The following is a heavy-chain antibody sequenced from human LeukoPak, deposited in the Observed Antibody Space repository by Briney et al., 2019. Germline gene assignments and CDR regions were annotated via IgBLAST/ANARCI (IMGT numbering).Heavy chain of an antibody. V-gene: IGHV1-69*06. D-gene: IGHD3-22*01. Sequence: ASVKVSCKASGGTFSSYAISWVRQAPGQGLEWVGGIIPIFGTANYAQKFQGRVTITADKSTSTAYMELSSLRSEDTAVYYCARARTDYYDSSGHDAFDIWGQGTMVTVSS. J-gene: IGHJ3*02. CDR3: ARARTDYYDSSGHDAFDI. CDR2: IIPIFGTA. CDR1: GGTFSSYA.